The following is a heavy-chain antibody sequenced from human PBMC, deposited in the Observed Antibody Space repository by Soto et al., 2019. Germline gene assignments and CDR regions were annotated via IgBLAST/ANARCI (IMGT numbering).Heavy chain of an antibody. J-gene: IGHJ4*02. D-gene: IGHD6-13*01. CDR2: MNPNSGNT. CDR3: ARDYSSSWYKYYFDY. CDR1: GYTFTSYD. Sequence: GASVKVSCKASGYTFTSYDINWVRQATGQGLEWMGWMNPNSGNTGYAQKFQGRVTMTRNTSISTAYMELRSLRSEDTAVYYCARDYSSSWYKYYFDYCGQGTMVTVST. V-gene: IGHV1-8*01.